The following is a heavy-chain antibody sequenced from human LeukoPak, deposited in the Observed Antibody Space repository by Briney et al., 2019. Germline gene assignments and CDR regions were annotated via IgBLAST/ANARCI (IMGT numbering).Heavy chain of an antibody. CDR1: GGSISSSSYY. D-gene: IGHD2-2*03. CDR2: IYYSGST. Sequence: KSSETLSLTCTVSGGSISSSSYYWGWIRQPPGKGLEWIGSIYYSGSTYYNPSLKSRVTISVDTSKNQFSLKLSSVTAADTAVYYCARWMRYYFDYWGQGTLVTVSS. V-gene: IGHV4-39*07. CDR3: ARWMRYYFDY. J-gene: IGHJ4*02.